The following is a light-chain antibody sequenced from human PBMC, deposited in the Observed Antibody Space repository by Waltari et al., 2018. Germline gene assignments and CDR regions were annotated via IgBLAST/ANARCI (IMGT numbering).Light chain of an antibody. Sequence: QSVLTQPPSASGTPGQRVTISCSGSSSNIETNNVNWYQQLPGTAPKLLIYSNNRRPSGFPGLFSGSKSGTSASLAISGRQSEDEADYYWAAWDDSLNGWVFGGGTKLTVL. V-gene: IGLV1-44*01. CDR3: AAWDDSLNGWV. J-gene: IGLJ3*02. CDR2: SNN. CDR1: SSNIETNN.